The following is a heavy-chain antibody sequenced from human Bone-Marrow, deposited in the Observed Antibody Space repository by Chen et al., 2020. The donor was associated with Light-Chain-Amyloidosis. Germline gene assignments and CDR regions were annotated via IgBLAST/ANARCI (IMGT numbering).Heavy chain of an antibody. CDR2: VKSYSNDT. CDR1: GYNFTRYS. CDR3: ARDLRERPTVFDF. D-gene: IGHD4-17*01. Sequence: QVQLVQSGAELKKPGASVQVSCKASGYNFTRYSFSWVRQAPGQGLEWMGWVKSYSNDTQVSQKFHDRVILTSDIATSTVYRELRSLRSTDTAMYYCARDLRERPTVFDFWGQGTLVTVSS. J-gene: IGHJ4*02. V-gene: IGHV1-18*01.